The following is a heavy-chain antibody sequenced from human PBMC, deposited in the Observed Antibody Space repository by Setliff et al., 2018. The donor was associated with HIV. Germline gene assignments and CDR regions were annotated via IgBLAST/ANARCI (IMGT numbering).Heavy chain of an antibody. CDR3: ASRVYYYDSSGYLREEGFDP. CDR2: IYYSGST. D-gene: IGHD3-22*01. CDR1: GGSISNSRYY. V-gene: IGHV4-39*01. J-gene: IGHJ5*02. Sequence: SETLSLTCTVSGGSISNSRYYWSWIRQPPGKGLEWIGSIYYSGSTYYNPSLKSRVTISVDPSKNQFSLKLSSVTAADAAVYYCASRVYYYDSSGYLREEGFDPWGQGTLVTVTS.